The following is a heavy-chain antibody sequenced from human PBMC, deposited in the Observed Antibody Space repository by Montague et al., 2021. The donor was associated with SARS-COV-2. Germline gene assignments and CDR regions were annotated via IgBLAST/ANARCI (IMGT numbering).Heavy chain of an antibody. V-gene: IGHV6-1*01. CDR1: GDSVSSNSAT. Sequence: CAISGDSVSSNSATWNWVRQSPSRGLEWLGRTYYRSKWYNDYAVSVRGRVTINPDTSKNQFSLQLNSVTPEDTAIYYCTSGREGNYNVMDVWGPRDHGHRLL. CDR2: TYYRSKWYN. CDR3: TSGREGNYNVMDV. D-gene: IGHD3-10*01. J-gene: IGHJ6*01.